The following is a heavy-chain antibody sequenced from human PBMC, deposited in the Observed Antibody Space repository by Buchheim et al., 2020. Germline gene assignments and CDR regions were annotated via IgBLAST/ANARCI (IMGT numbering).Heavy chain of an antibody. V-gene: IGHV3-74*01. CDR3: ARGGDDYGDYYGLDV. D-gene: IGHD4-17*01. Sequence: EVQLVESGGGLVQPGGSLRLSCAASGFIFSSNWMHWVRQAPGKGLVWVSRINSDGSSVFYADSVKGRFTISRDNAKNTLYLQMNSLRAEDTAVYCCARGGDDYGDYYGLDVWGQGTT. CDR2: INSDGSSV. CDR1: GFIFSSNW. J-gene: IGHJ6*02.